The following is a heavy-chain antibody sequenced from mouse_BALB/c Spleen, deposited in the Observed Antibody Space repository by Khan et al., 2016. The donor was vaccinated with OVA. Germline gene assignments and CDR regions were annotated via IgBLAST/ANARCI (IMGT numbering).Heavy chain of an antibody. CDR2: IWSVGST. Sequence: QVQLKESGPGLVQPSQSLSITCTVSGFSLTSYGVHWVRQSPGKGLEWMGVIWSVGSTDYNAAFISRLTIRKDNSKSKAFFKMNSMHANDKAIYYCATNYDDDECLAYWGQGTLVTVSA. D-gene: IGHD2-4*01. CDR1: GFSLTSYG. J-gene: IGHJ3*01. CDR3: ATNYDDDECLAY. V-gene: IGHV2-2*02.